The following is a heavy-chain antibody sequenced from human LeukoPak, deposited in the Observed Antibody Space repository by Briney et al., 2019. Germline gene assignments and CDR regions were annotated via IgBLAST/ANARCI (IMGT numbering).Heavy chain of an antibody. CDR3: GRVPSSLYDFWSGYFIDY. CDR1: GYTFISYG. D-gene: IGHD3-3*01. Sequence: ASVKVSCKASGYTFISYGISWVRQAPGQGLEWMGWISAYNGNTNYAQKLQGRVTMTTDTSTSTAYMELRSLRFDDTAVYYCGRVPSSLYDFWSGYFIDYWGQGTLVTVSS. J-gene: IGHJ4*02. CDR2: ISAYNGNT. V-gene: IGHV1-18*01.